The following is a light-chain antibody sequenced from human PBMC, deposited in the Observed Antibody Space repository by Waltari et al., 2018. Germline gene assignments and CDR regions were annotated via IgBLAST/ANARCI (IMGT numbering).Light chain of an antibody. CDR3: QSYDSRLGVV. J-gene: IGLJ2*01. CDR1: SSNIGAGYD. CDR2: GNS. Sequence: QSVLTQPPSVSGAPGQRVTISCTGSSSNIGAGYDVHWYQHLPGTAPKLLIYGNSNRPSGVPDRFSGSKAGTSASLAITGRQAEDEADYYCQSYDSRLGVVFGGGTKLTVL. V-gene: IGLV1-40*01.